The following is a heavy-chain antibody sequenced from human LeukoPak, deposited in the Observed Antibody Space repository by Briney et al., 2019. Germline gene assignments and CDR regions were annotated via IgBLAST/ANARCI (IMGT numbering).Heavy chain of an antibody. CDR3: ARTVVVTAEHAFDI. Sequence: SVKVSCKASGGTFSSYSISWVRQAPGQGLEWMGGIIPIFGTTDYAQKFQGRVTITADKSTKTTYMELSSLRSEDTAVYYCARTVVVTAEHAFDIWGQGTMVTVSS. CDR2: IIPIFGTT. V-gene: IGHV1-69*06. D-gene: IGHD2-21*02. CDR1: GGTFSSYS. J-gene: IGHJ3*02.